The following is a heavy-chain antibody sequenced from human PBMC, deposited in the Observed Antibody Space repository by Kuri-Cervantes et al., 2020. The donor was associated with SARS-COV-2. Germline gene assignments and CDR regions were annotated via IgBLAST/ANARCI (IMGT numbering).Heavy chain of an antibody. CDR1: GYTLTELS. V-gene: IGHV1-24*01. CDR3: ARAPGIVATINYYYYGMDV. Sequence: ASVKVSCKVSGYTLTELSMHWVRQAPGKGLEWMGGFDPEDGETIYAQKFQGRVTMTEDTSTDTAYMELSSLRSEDTAVYYCARAPGIVATINYYYYGMDVWGQGTTVTVSS. CDR2: FDPEDGET. J-gene: IGHJ6*02. D-gene: IGHD5-12*01.